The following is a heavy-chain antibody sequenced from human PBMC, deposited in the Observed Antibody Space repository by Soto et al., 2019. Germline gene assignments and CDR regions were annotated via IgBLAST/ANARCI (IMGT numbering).Heavy chain of an antibody. J-gene: IGHJ6*02. Sequence: GASVKVSCKASGYSFTKYHMHWVRQAPGQGLEWMGWINPGSGVTNQAQSFQVRVNMTMDMSVSTVYMALTGLSSDDTAVYYCSSPSELSYSYFYFFTLDVLGQGTTVTVSS. CDR1: GYSFTKYH. CDR3: SSPSELSYSYFYFFTLDV. CDR2: INPGSGVT. D-gene: IGHD2-21*01. V-gene: IGHV1-2*02.